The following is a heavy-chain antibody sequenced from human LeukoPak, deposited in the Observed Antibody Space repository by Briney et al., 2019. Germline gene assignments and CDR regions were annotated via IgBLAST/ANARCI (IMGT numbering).Heavy chain of an antibody. CDR2: IYYSGST. CDR1: GGSISSYY. Sequence: SETLSLTCTVSGGSISSYYWGWVRQPPGKGLEWIGRIYYSGSTYYNPSLKSRVTISVDTSKNQFSLKLSAVTAADTAVYYCARLISSAPISWGQGTLVTVSS. J-gene: IGHJ4*02. V-gene: IGHV4-39*01. D-gene: IGHD6-6*01. CDR3: ARLISSAPIS.